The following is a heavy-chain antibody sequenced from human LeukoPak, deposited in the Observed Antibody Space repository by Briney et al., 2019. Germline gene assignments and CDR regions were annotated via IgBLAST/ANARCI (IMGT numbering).Heavy chain of an antibody. CDR3: ARRDDYGDYRDY. J-gene: IGHJ4*02. D-gene: IGHD4-17*01. Sequence: SETLSLTCTVSGGSISTGSYLWGWVRQPPGKGLEWIGSASYSGSTYYNPSLKSRVTISVDTSKNQFSLKLSSVTAADTAVYYCARRDDYGDYRDYWGQGTLVTVSS. CDR2: ASYSGST. V-gene: IGHV4-39*01. CDR1: GGSISTGSYL.